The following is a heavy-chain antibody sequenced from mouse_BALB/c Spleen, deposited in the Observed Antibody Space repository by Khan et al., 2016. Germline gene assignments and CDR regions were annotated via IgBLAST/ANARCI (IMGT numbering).Heavy chain of an antibody. CDR2: ISDGGSST. CDR1: GFTFSDYY. Sequence: EVELVESGGGLVKPGGSLKLSCAASGFTFSDYYMYWVRQTPEKRLEWVATISDGGSSTYYPDSVKGRFTISRDNAKNNLYLQMSSLKSEDTAMYYCASEGLRRGFAYWGQGTLVTVSA. J-gene: IGHJ3*01. CDR3: ASEGLRRGFAY. V-gene: IGHV5-4*02. D-gene: IGHD2-4*01.